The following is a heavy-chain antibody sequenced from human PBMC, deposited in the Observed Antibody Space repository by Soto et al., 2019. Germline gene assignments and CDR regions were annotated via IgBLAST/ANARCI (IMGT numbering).Heavy chain of an antibody. V-gene: IGHV1-69*01. CDR3: ARDRKWELRLVGYFDL. Sequence: QVQLVQSGAEVKKPGSSVKVSCKASGGTFSSYAISWVQQAPGQGLEWMGGIIPIFGTANYAQKFQGRVTITADESTSTAYMELSSLRSEDTAVYYCARDRKWELRLVGYFDLWGRGTLVTVSS. CDR1: GGTFSSYA. J-gene: IGHJ2*01. D-gene: IGHD1-26*01. CDR2: IIPIFGTA.